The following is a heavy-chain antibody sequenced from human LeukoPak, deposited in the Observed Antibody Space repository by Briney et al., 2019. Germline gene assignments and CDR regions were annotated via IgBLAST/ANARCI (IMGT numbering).Heavy chain of an antibody. CDR2: IYPGDSDT. CDR1: GYSFTSYW. CDR3: ARVTTNGGGYYYYGMDV. J-gene: IGHJ6*02. D-gene: IGHD4-17*01. V-gene: IGHV5-51*01. Sequence: GESLKISCKGSGYSFTSYWIGWVRQMPGKGLEWMGIIYPGDSDTRYSPSFQGQVTISADKSISTAYLQWSSLKASDTAMYYCARVTTNGGGYYYYGMDVWGQGTTVTVSS.